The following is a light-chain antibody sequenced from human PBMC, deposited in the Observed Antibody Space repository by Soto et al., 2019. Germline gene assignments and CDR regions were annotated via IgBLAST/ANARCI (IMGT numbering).Light chain of an antibody. Sequence: SPGTLSLSPGERATLSCRASQSVSSSYLAWYQQKPGQAPRLLIYGASSRAIGIPDRFSGSGSGTDFTLTISRLEPEDFAVYYCQQYGSSSTFGQGTRLEI. V-gene: IGKV3-20*01. CDR1: QSVSSSY. CDR3: QQYGSSST. CDR2: GAS. J-gene: IGKJ5*01.